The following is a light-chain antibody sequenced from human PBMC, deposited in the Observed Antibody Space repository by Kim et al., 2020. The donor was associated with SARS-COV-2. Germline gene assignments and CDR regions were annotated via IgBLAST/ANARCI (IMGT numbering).Light chain of an antibody. CDR3: MQYTTWPLT. CDR1: QSLGHSDADTS. J-gene: IGKJ2*01. V-gene: IGKV2-30*02. CDR2: DVS. Sequence: DVVMTQSPLSLPVTLGQPATISCRSSQSLGHSDADTSLDWFQQRPGQSPKRLIYDVSNRDSGVPDRFSGSGSGTDFTLRISSVEAEDVGIYYCMQYTTWPLTLGQGTKLEI.